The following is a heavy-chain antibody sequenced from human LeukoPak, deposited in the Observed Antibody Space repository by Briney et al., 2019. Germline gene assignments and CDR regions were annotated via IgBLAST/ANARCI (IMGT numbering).Heavy chain of an antibody. V-gene: IGHV3-23*01. J-gene: IGHJ4*02. D-gene: IGHD3-10*01. Sequence: TGGSLRLSCAMSGFTFSNYAMTWVRQAPGKGLEWVSTIGGGDGSTHYADSVKGRFTISRDNSKSTLYLQMNSLRAEGTAVYYCAKRSGGTTDWGQGTLVTVSS. CDR2: IGGGDGST. CDR3: AKRSGGTTD. CDR1: GFTFSNYA.